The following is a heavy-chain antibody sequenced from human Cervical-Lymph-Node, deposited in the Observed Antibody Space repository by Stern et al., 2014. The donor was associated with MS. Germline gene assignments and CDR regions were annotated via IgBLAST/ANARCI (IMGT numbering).Heavy chain of an antibody. CDR3: ARGAYCGGDCYWGWFDS. Sequence: VQLVQSGAEVKRPGSSVTVSCKSSGDTFSDHSISWVRRAPGHGLEWVGGIIPLFGAADYAQMFQGRVSITADESTTTAYMELSSLRSEGTAMYYCARGAYCGGDCYWGWFDSWGQGTLVTVSS. CDR2: IIPLFGAA. CDR1: GDTFSDHS. V-gene: IGHV1-69*01. J-gene: IGHJ5*01. D-gene: IGHD2-21*02.